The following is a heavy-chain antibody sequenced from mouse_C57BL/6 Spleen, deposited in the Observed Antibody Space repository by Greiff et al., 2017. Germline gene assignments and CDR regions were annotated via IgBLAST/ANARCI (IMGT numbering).Heavy chain of an antibody. CDR1: GFTFSSYA. CDR2: ISSGGDYI. D-gene: IGHD2-1*01. CDR3: TRDRDYGKGYAMDY. V-gene: IGHV5-9-1*02. Sequence: EVMLVESGEGLVKPGGSLKLSCAASGFTFSSYAMSWVRQTPEKRLEWVAYISSGGDYIYYADTVKGRFTISRDNARNTLYLQMSSLKSEDTAMYYCTRDRDYGKGYAMDYWGQGTSVTVSS. J-gene: IGHJ4*01.